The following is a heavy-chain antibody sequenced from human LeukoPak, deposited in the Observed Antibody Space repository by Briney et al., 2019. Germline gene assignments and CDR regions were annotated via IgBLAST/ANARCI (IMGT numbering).Heavy chain of an antibody. CDR3: ARVGSIAARPFDY. CDR2: ISAYNGNT. J-gene: IGHJ4*02. D-gene: IGHD6-6*01. CDR1: GYTFTSYG. Sequence: ASVTVSFTASGYTFTSYGISWVRQAPGQGLEWMGWISAYNGNTNYAQKLQGRVTMPTDTSTSTAYIELRSLRSDGTAVYYCARVGSIAARPFDYWGQGTLVTVSS. V-gene: IGHV1-18*01.